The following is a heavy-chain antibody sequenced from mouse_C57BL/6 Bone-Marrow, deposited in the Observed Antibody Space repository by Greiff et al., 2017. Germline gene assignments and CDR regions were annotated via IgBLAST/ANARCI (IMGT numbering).Heavy chain of an antibody. CDR2: IYPRSGNT. CDR1: GYTFTSYG. D-gene: IGHD3-2*02. J-gene: IGHJ2*01. CDR3: ASDSSGYESY. V-gene: IGHV1-81*01. Sequence: QVQLKESGAELARPGASVKLSCKASGYTFTSYGISWVKQRTGQGLEWIGEIYPRSGNTYYNEKFKGKATLTADKSSSTAYMELRSLTSEDSAVYFGASDSSGYESYWGQGTTLTVSS.